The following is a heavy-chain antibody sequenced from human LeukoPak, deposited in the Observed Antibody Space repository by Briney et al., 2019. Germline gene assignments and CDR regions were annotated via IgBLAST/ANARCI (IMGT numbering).Heavy chain of an antibody. Sequence: LSQTLSLTCTVSGGSISSGDYYWSWIRQPPGKGLEWIGYIYYSGSTYYNPSLKSRVTISVDTSKNQFSLKLSSVTAADTAVYYCARDGYGGYYYYGMDVWGQGTTVTVSS. J-gene: IGHJ6*02. V-gene: IGHV4-30-4*01. CDR1: GGSISSGDYY. CDR2: IYYSGST. CDR3: ARDGYGGYYYYGMDV. D-gene: IGHD4-23*01.